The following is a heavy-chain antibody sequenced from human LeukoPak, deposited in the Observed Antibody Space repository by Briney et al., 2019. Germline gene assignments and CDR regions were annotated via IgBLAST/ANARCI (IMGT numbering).Heavy chain of an antibody. CDR3: AREGDDYGDYELSN. J-gene: IGHJ4*02. D-gene: IGHD4-17*01. CDR1: RFTFSSYW. CDR2: INSDGSST. V-gene: IGHV3-74*01. Sequence: GGSLRLSCAASRFTFSSYWMHWVRQAPGKGLVWVSRINSDGSSTSYADSVKGRFTISRDNAKNTLYLQMNSLRAEDTAVYYCAREGDDYGDYELSNWGQGTLVTVSS.